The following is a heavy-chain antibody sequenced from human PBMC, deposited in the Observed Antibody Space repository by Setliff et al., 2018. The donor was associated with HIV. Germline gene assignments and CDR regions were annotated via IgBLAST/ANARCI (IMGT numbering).Heavy chain of an antibody. CDR3: ARWRWLQSEFDY. V-gene: IGHV3-23*01. D-gene: IGHD3-3*01. CDR1: GFGFSGYA. J-gene: IGHJ4*02. CDR2: ISGSGDST. Sequence: PGGSLRLSCAASGFGFSGYAMSWVRQAPGKGLQWVSAISGSGDSTYYATSVRGRFTISRDNYGTTVYLQMNSLRADDTAVYYCARWRWLQSEFDYWGQGTLVTVSS.